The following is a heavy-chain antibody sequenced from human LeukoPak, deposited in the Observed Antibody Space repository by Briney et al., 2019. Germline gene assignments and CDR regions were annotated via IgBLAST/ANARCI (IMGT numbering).Heavy chain of an antibody. CDR2: ISGSGDVT. CDR1: GFTFSSYV. CDR3: ARVDYGDYAGEDY. D-gene: IGHD4-17*01. Sequence: GGSLRLSCALSGFTFSSYVMSWVRQAPGKRLEWVSTISGSGDVTHYADSVRGRFTISRDNAKNSLYLQMNSLRAEDTAVYYCARVDYGDYAGEDYWGQGTLVTVSS. J-gene: IGHJ4*02. V-gene: IGHV3-23*01.